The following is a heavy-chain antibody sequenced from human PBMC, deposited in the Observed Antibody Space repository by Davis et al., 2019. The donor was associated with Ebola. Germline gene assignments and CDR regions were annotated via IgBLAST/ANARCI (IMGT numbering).Heavy chain of an antibody. Sequence: GSLRLSCAVSGASIVSGHWWSWVRQPPGKGLEWIGEIYQNGVYQNGVANYNPSLKSRVTITIDKTNNQFSLNIKSVTAADTAVYYCARGDLKGAASPWGQGTLVTVSS. CDR3: ARGDLKGAASP. V-gene: IGHV4-4*02. J-gene: IGHJ5*02. CDR1: GASIVSGHW. CDR2: IYQNGVYQNGVA. D-gene: IGHD6-25*01.